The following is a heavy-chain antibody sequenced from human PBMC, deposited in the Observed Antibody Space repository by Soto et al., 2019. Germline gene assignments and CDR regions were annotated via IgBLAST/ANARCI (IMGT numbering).Heavy chain of an antibody. CDR2: INSGNGNT. Sequence: ASGKVSCKTSGHTFTNYAVDWVRQAPGQGLEWMGWINSGNGNTKYSEKFQGRVTITRDTSASTAYMELNSLTSEDTAVYYCARGLTIFGVVIGYWGQGTLVTVSS. V-gene: IGHV1-3*01. CDR3: ARGLTIFGVVIGY. J-gene: IGHJ4*02. D-gene: IGHD3-3*01. CDR1: GHTFTNYA.